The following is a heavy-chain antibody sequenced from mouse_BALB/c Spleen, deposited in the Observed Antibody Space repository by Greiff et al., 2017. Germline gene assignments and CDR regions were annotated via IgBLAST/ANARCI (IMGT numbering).Heavy chain of an antibody. CDR1: GYTFTDYW. CDR2: IDTSDSYT. Sequence: VQLQQPGAELVMPGASVKMSCKASGYTFTDYWMHWVKQRPGQGLEWIGAIDTSDSYTSYNQKFKGKATLTVDESSSTAYMQLSSLTSEDSAVYYCARGGAMDDWGQGTSVTVSS. V-gene: IGHV1-69*01. CDR3: ARGGAMDD. J-gene: IGHJ4*01.